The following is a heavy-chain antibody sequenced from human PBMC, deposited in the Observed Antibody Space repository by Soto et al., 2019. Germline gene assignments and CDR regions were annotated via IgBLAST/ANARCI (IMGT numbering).Heavy chain of an antibody. D-gene: IGHD3-3*01. V-gene: IGHV4-30-4*01. CDR1: GGSINSGDYY. CDR3: ATEVASSSIFGVVTNTFDP. Sequence: QVQLQESGPGLVKPSQTLSLTCTVSGGSINSGDYYWSWIRQTPGRGLEWFGYVYYSGKTYYNPSHKRLISMTIATSKKQFSLKLDSVTAAATAVYHSATEVASSSIFGVVTNTFDPWGLGTLVTVSS. CDR2: VYYSGKT. J-gene: IGHJ5*02.